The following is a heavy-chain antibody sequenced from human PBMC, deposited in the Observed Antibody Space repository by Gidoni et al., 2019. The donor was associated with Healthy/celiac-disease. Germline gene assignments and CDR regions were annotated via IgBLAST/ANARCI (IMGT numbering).Heavy chain of an antibody. D-gene: IGHD2-15*01. Sequence: QVQLVESGGGLVKPGGSLRLSCAASGFTFSEYYMSWVRQAQGKGLEWVSYISSSSSYTNYADSVKGRFTISRDNAKNSLYLQMNSLRAEDTAVYYCARAPEDCSGGSCSYYFDYWGQGTLVTVSS. CDR3: ARAPEDCSGGSCSYYFDY. J-gene: IGHJ4*02. CDR2: ISSSSSYT. CDR1: GFTFSEYY. V-gene: IGHV3-11*06.